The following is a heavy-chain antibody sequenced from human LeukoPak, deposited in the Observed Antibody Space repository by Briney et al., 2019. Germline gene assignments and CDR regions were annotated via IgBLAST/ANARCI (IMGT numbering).Heavy chain of an antibody. CDR1: GYTFTGYY. V-gene: IGHV1-2*02. CDR2: INPNSGGT. D-gene: IGHD3-16*01. Sequence: ASVKVSCKASGYTFTGYYMHWVRQAPGQGLEWIGWINPNSGGTNYAQKFQGRVTMTRDTSISTAYMELSRLRSDDTAVYYCARDTGDTYNWFDPWGQGTLVTVSS. CDR3: ARDTGDTYNWFDP. J-gene: IGHJ5*02.